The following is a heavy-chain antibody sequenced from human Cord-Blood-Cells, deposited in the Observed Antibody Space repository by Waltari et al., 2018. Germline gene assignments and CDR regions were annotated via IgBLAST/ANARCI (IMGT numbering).Heavy chain of an antibody. CDR3: AIPGYCSGGSCYSEYFQH. CDR1: GFTFSSYA. J-gene: IGHJ1*01. D-gene: IGHD2-15*01. V-gene: IGHV3-23*01. Sequence: EVQLLESGGGLVQPGGSLRLSCAASGFTFSSYAMSWVRQAPGKGLEWVSAIRGSGGSTYYADSGKGRFTISRDNSKNTLYLQMNSLRAEDTAVYYCAIPGYCSGGSCYSEYFQHWGQGTLVTVSS. CDR2: IRGSGGST.